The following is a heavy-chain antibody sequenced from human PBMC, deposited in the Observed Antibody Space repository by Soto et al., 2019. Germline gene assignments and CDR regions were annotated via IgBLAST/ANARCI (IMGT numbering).Heavy chain of an antibody. CDR2: IIPVLGTP. CDR1: GGTFTSTA. D-gene: IGHD3-10*01. J-gene: IGHJ6*02. Sequence: ASVKVSCKASGGTFTSTAFSWVRQAPGQGLEWMGGIIPVLGTPNYAQKFQARLPVTADATTTTVHRELSSLTSENTAVYYCARDLHGGVGEGTYNYYYGMDVWGQGTTVTVSS. V-gene: IGHV1-69*13. CDR3: ARDLHGGVGEGTYNYYYGMDV.